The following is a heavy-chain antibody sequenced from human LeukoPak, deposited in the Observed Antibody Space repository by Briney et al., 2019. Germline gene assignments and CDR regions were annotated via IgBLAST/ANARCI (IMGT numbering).Heavy chain of an antibody. CDR2: ISYNGSTQ. V-gene: IGHV3-30-3*01. J-gene: IGHJ4*02. CDR3: ASTISPFDY. Sequence: PGRSLRLSCAASGFTFSSYAMHWVRQAPGKGLEWVSSISYNGSTQYYADSVKGRFTISRDNSKNTLFVQMDSLRGEDTAVYYCASTISPFDYWGQGTLVTVSS. CDR1: GFTFSSYA.